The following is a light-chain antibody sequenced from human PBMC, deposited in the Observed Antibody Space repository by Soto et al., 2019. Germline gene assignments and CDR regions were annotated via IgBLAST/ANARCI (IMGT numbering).Light chain of an antibody. V-gene: IGKV3-20*01. J-gene: IGKJ5*01. CDR3: QQYGRSTT. Sequence: VVLTQSPATLSLSPGERATLSCRASQTVRNNYLAWYQQKPGQAPRLLIYDASSRATGIADRFSGRGCGTDSTITISRLEHEDFAVYYWQQYGRSTTFGGGTRLEI. CDR1: QTVRNNY. CDR2: DAS.